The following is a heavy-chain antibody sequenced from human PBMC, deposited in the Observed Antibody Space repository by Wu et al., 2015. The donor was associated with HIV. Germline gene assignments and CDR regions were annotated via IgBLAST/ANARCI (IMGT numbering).Heavy chain of an antibody. D-gene: IGHD3-16*02. CDR1: GGTLRDYA. V-gene: IGHV1-69*12. CDR3: VGRRSLDY. J-gene: IGHJ4*02. CDR2: ISPRFGTA. Sequence: QVQLVQSGAEVKKPGSSVKVSCKASGGTLRDYAISWVRQAPGQGLEWMGGISPRFGTAHYAQQFQGRVTITADDSSTTVYMDLSSLRSDDTAIYYCVGRRSLDYWGQGTLVTVSS.